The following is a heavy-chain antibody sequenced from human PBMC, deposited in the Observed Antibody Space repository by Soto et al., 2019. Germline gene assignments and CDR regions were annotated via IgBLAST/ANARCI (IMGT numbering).Heavy chain of an antibody. V-gene: IGHV1-3*01. J-gene: IGHJ5*02. CDR2: INPDNGNT. CDR1: GYTFTRYT. D-gene: IGHD2-15*01. Sequence: QVQLVQSGAEVKKPGASVKIYCKASGYTFTRYTMNWVRQAPGQRLEWMGWINPDNGNTKSSQKFQDRVLITRDTSASPAYRALSRLRSDDTAVYYSTTGIATGQLDPLGQGTLVTVSS. CDR3: TTGIATGQLDP.